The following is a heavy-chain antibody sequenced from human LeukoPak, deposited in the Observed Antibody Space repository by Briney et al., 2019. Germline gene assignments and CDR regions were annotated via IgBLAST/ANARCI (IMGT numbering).Heavy chain of an antibody. CDR3: ARCSMAARNYYYYGMDV. V-gene: IGHV1-2*06. D-gene: IGHD6-6*01. CDR2: INPNSGGT. Sequence: ASVKVSCKASGYTFTGYYMHWVRQAPGQGLEWMGRINPNSGGTNYAQKFQGRVTMTRDTSISTAYMELSSLRSEDTAVYYCARCSMAARNYYYYGMDVWGQGTTVTVSS. J-gene: IGHJ6*02. CDR1: GYTFTGYY.